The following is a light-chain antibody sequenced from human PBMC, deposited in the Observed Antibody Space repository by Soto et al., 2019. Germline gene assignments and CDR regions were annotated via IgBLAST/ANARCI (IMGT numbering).Light chain of an antibody. CDR3: QQRSNWPPIT. J-gene: IGKJ5*01. CDR2: DAS. V-gene: IGKV3-11*01. Sequence: EIVLTHSPATLSLSTGERATLSCRASQSVSSYLAWYQQKPGQAPRLLIYDASNRATGIPARFSGSGSGTDFTLTISSLEPEDFAVYYCQQRSNWPPITFGQGRRLAVK. CDR1: QSVSSY.